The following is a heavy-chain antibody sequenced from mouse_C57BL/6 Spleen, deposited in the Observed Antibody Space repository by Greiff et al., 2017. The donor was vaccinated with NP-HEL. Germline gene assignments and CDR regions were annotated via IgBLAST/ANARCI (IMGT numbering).Heavy chain of an antibody. CDR3: ARFFYYYGSSYNYAMDY. Sequence: EVQGVESGGGLVQPGGSLSLSCAASGFTFTDYYMSWVRQPPGKALEWLGFIRNKANGYTTEYSASVKGRFTISRDNSQSILYLQMNALRAEDSATYYCARFFYYYGSSYNYAMDYWGQGTSVTVSS. D-gene: IGHD1-1*01. CDR1: GFTFTDYY. V-gene: IGHV7-3*01. J-gene: IGHJ4*01. CDR2: IRNKANGYTT.